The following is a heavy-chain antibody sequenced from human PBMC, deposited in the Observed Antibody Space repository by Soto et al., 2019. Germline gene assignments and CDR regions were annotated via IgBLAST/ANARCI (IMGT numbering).Heavy chain of an antibody. D-gene: IGHD2-15*01. CDR3: AKDAGDCSGGSCSPYYFDY. CDR2: IYSGGST. Sequence: GGSLRLSCAASGFTVSSNYMSWVRQAPGKGLEWVSVIYSGGSTYYADSVKGRFTISRDNSKNTLYLQMNSLRAEDTAVYYCAKDAGDCSGGSCSPYYFDYWGQGTLVTVSS. J-gene: IGHJ4*02. V-gene: IGHV3-53*01. CDR1: GFTVSSNY.